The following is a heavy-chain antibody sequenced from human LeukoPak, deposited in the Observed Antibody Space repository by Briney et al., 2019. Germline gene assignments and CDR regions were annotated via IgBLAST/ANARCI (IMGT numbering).Heavy chain of an antibody. CDR3: ARVSHPYFDY. Sequence: SETLSLTCTVSGGSISSSSYYWGWIRQPPGKGLEWIGSIYYSGSTYYNPSLKSRVTISVDTSKNQFSLRLSSVTAADTAVYYCARVSHPYFDYWGQGTLVTVSS. J-gene: IGHJ4*02. V-gene: IGHV4-39*07. CDR1: GGSISSSSYY. CDR2: IYYSGST.